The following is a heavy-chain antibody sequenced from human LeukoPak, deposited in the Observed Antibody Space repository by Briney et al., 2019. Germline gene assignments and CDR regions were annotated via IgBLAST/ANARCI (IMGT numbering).Heavy chain of an antibody. CDR3: ARERMIDSSGYRDAFDI. D-gene: IGHD3-22*01. V-gene: IGHV4-61*02. J-gene: IGHJ3*02. CDR1: GGSISSGSYY. Sequence: SETLSLTCTVSGGSISSGSYYWSWIRQPAGKGLEWIGRIYTSGSTNYNPSLKSRVTISVDTSKNQFSLKLSSVTAADTAVHYCARERMIDSSGYRDAFDIWGQGTMVTVSS. CDR2: IYTSGST.